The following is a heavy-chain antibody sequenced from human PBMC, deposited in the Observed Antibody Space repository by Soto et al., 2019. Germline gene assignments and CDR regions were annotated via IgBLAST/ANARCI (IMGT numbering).Heavy chain of an antibody. CDR2: IDHSGYT. CDR3: ARVRDWFDP. V-gene: IGHV4-34*01. J-gene: IGHJ5*02. CDR1: GGAFSGYY. D-gene: IGHD3-3*01. Sequence: SETLSLTCAVYGGAFSGYYWNWIRQPPGKGLEWIGEIDHSGYTNYNPSLKSRVTISVDTSKNQFSLRLTSVTAADTAVYYCARVRDWFDPWGQGTLVTVSS.